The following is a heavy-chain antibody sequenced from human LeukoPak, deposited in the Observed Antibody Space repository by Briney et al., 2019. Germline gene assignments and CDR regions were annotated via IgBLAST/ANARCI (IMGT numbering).Heavy chain of an antibody. D-gene: IGHD2-15*01. CDR3: AKATSGGCSGGSCFSIWFDP. CDR1: GYTFTSYD. CDR2: MNPNSGNT. J-gene: IGHJ5*02. Sequence: ASVKVSCKASGYTFTSYDISWVRQATGQGLEWMGWMNPNSGNTGYAQNFQGRVTMTRDTSISTAYMELSSLTSEDTAVYYCAKATSGGCSGGSCFSIWFDPWGQGTLVTVSS. V-gene: IGHV1-8*01.